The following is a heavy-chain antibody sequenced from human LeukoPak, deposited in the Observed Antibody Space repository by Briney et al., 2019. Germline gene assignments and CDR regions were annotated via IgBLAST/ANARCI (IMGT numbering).Heavy chain of an antibody. J-gene: IGHJ4*02. CDR2: INSDGSGT. CDR1: GFTFSSYW. D-gene: IGHD1-26*01. Sequence: GGSLRLSCAASGFTFSSYWMHWVRQAPGKGLVWVSHINSDGSGTSYADSVKGRFTISRDNAKNTLYLQMNSLRAEDTAVYYCAKDQLHRVGAGYFDYWGQGTLVTVSS. V-gene: IGHV3-74*01. CDR3: AKDQLHRVGAGYFDY.